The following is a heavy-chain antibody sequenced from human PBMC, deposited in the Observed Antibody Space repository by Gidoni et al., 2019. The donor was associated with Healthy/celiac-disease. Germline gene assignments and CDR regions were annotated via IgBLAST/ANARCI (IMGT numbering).Heavy chain of an antibody. J-gene: IGHJ2*01. CDR2: INWNGGST. Sequence: EVQLVESGGGVVRPGGSLRLSCAASGFTFDDYGMSWVRQAPGKGLEWVSGINWNGGSTGYADSVKGRFTISRDNAKNSLYLQMNSLRAEDTALYYCARDRGIVGATLHWYFDLWGRGTLVTVSS. V-gene: IGHV3-20*04. D-gene: IGHD1-26*01. CDR3: ARDRGIVGATLHWYFDL. CDR1: GFTFDDYG.